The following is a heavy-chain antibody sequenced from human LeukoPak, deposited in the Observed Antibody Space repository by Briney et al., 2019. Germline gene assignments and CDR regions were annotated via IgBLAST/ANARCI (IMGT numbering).Heavy chain of an antibody. V-gene: IGHV1-69*05. Sequence: SVKVSCKASGGTFSSYAISWVRQAPGQGLEWMGGIIPIFGTANYAQKFRGRVTITTDESTSTAYMELSSLRSEDTAVYYCARETTMVRGVMVFDYWGQGTLVTVSS. CDR3: ARETTMVRGVMVFDY. CDR2: IIPIFGTA. CDR1: GGTFSSYA. J-gene: IGHJ4*02. D-gene: IGHD3-10*01.